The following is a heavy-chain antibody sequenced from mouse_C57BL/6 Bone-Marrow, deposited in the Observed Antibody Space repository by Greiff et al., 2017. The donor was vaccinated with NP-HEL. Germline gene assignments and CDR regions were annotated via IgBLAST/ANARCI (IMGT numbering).Heavy chain of an antibody. CDR1: GYTFTSYG. J-gene: IGHJ2*01. CDR2: IYPRSGNT. CDR3: ASPFYY. V-gene: IGHV1-81*01. Sequence: VQLKESGAELARPGASVKLSCKASGYTFTSYGISWVKQRTGQGLEWIGEIYPRSGNTYYNEKFKGKATLTADKSSSTAYMELRSLTSEDSAVYFCASPFYYWGQGTTLTVSS.